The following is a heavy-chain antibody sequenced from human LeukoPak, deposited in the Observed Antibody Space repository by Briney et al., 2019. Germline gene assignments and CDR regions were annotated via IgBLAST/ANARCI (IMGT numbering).Heavy chain of an antibody. D-gene: IGHD3-22*01. V-gene: IGHV3-23*01. J-gene: IGHJ4*02. CDR2: ISGSGGST. CDR1: GFTFSSYA. Sequence: GGSLRLSCAASGFTFSSYAMSWVRQAPGKGLEWVSAISGSGGSTYYADSVKGRFTISRDNSKNTLYLQMNSLRAEDTAVYYCAKYDSSGYYYLTIDYWGQGTLVTVSS. CDR3: AKYDSSGYYYLTIDY.